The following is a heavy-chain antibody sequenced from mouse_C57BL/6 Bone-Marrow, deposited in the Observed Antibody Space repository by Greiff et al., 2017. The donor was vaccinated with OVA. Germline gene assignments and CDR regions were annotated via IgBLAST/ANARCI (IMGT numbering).Heavy chain of an antibody. Sequence: ESGPGLVKPSQSLSLTCSVTGYSFTSGYFWNLNRQFPGNLLEWMGYISYDGSNNYNPSLKNRISITRDTSKNQFFLKLNSVTTEDTATYYCARRTGAMDYWGQGTSVTVSS. J-gene: IGHJ4*01. CDR2: ISYDGSN. V-gene: IGHV3-6*01. CDR1: GYSFTSGYF. CDR3: ARRTGAMDY.